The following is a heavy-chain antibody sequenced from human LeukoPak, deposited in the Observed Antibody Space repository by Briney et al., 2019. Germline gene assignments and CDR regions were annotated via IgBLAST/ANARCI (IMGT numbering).Heavy chain of an antibody. CDR1: GGSISSYY. CDR2: IYYSGST. D-gene: IGHD3-22*01. CDR3: ARRDSSGYSDY. J-gene: IGHJ4*02. Sequence: SETLSLTCTVSGGSISSYYWSWIRQPPGKGLEWIGYIYYSGSTNYNPSLKSRVTISVDTSKNQFSLKLSSVTAADTAVYYCARRDSSGYSDYWGQGTLVTVSS. V-gene: IGHV4-59*08.